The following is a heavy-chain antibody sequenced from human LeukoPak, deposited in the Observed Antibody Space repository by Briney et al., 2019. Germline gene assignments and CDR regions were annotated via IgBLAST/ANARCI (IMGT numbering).Heavy chain of an antibody. CDR2: IYSGGST. CDR1: GFTVSSNY. D-gene: IGHD3-22*01. CDR3: ARNNYYDSSGSLDY. V-gene: IGHV3-53*01. Sequence: GGSLRLSCAASGFTVSSNYMSWVRQAPGKGLEWVSVIYSGGSTYYADSVKGRFTISRDNSKNTLYLQMNSLRAEDAAMYYCARNNYYDSSGSLDYWGQGTLVTVSS. J-gene: IGHJ4*02.